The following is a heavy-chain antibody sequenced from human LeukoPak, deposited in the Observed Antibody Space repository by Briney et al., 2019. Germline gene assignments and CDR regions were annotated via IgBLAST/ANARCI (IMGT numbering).Heavy chain of an antibody. Sequence: GGSLRLSCAASGFTFSSYSMNWVRQAPGKGLEWVSSISSSSTYTYYADSVKGRFTISRDNAKNTLYLQMNSLRAEDTAVYYCARRSSGPLYCYYYYMDVWGKGTTVTVSS. CDR2: ISSSSTYT. CDR1: GFTFSSYS. J-gene: IGHJ6*03. V-gene: IGHV3-21*01. CDR3: ARRSSGPLYCYYYYMDV. D-gene: IGHD3-22*01.